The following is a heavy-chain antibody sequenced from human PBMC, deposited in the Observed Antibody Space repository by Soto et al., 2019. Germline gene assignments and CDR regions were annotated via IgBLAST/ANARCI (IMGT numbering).Heavy chain of an antibody. D-gene: IGHD6-13*01. Sequence: PSETLFLTCAVSGGSISTSNWWSWARQPPGKGLEWIGEVYRTGSTTYNPSLESRLTISVDKSKNQFSLKLTSVTAADTAVYYCARARATIAAAAIFDCWGQGTLVTVSS. CDR2: VYRTGST. J-gene: IGHJ4*02. CDR3: ARARATIAAAAIFDC. V-gene: IGHV4-4*02. CDR1: GGSISTSNW.